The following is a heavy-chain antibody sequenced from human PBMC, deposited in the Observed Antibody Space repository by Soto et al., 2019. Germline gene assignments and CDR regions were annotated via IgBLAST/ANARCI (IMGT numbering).Heavy chain of an antibody. CDR2: IIPIFGTA. V-gene: IGHV1-69*13. Sequence: SVKVSCKASGGTFSSYAISWVRQAPGQGLEWMGGIIPIFGTANYAQKFQGRVTITADESTSTAYMELSSLRSEDKAVYYCARDWAAGPSGYCSSTSCLTYGMDVWGQGTTVTVSS. D-gene: IGHD2-2*01. J-gene: IGHJ6*02. CDR3: ARDWAAGPSGYCSSTSCLTYGMDV. CDR1: GGTFSSYA.